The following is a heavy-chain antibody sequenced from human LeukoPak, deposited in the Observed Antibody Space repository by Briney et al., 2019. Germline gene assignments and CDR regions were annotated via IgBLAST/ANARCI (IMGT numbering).Heavy chain of an antibody. D-gene: IGHD3/OR15-3a*01. V-gene: IGHV4-59*08. CDR2: IHYSGST. CDR3: ARQTGSGLFILP. J-gene: IGHJ4*02. CDR1: GGSISSYY. Sequence: SETLPLTCTVSGGSISSYYWSWIRQPSGKGLEWIGYIHYSGSTNYNPSLKSRVTISLDTSKNQFSLKLTSVTAADTAVYYCARQTGSGLFILPGGQGTLVTVSS.